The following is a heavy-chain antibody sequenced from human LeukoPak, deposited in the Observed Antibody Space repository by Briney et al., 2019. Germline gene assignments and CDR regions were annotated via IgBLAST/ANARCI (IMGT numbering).Heavy chain of an antibody. CDR2: IKSDGSST. CDR1: GFTFSNYW. D-gene: IGHD3-10*01. V-gene: IGHV3-74*01. J-gene: IGHJ3*01. Sequence: GGSLRLSCAASGFTFSNYWMHWVRQAPGKGLVWVSRIKSDGSSTSYADSAKGRFTIPRDNAKNTLYLQMNSLRAEDTAVYYCARVDGDDAFDFWGQGTMVTVSS. CDR3: ARVDGDDAFDF.